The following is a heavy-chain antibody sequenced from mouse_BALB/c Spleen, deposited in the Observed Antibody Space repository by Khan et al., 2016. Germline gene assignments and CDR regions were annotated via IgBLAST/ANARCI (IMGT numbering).Heavy chain of an antibody. CDR1: GYSITSDYA. Sequence: VQLKESGPGLVKPSQSLSLTCTVTGYSITSDYAWNWIRQFPGNKLEWMGYINYSGSTSYNPSLKSRISITRDTSKNQFFLQLNSVTTEDTATYYCARLERARFAYWGQGTLVTVSA. CDR2: INYSGST. V-gene: IGHV3-2*02. CDR3: ARLERARFAY. J-gene: IGHJ3*01.